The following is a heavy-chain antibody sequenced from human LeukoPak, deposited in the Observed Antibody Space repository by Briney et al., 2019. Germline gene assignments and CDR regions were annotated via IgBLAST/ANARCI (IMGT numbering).Heavy chain of an antibody. J-gene: IGHJ5*02. CDR2: IYTSGST. V-gene: IGHV4-4*07. CDR1: GDSISSYY. Sequence: SETLSLTCTVSGDSISSYYWSWIRQPAGKGLEWIGRIYTSGSTNSNPSLKSRVTISVDTSKNQFSLKLSSVTAADTAVYYCARGTVPAAASDRSEGSTWFDPWGQGTLVTVSS. D-gene: IGHD2-2*01. CDR3: ARGTVPAAASDRSEGSTWFDP.